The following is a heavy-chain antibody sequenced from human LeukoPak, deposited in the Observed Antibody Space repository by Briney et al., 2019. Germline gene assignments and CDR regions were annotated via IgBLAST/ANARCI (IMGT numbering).Heavy chain of an antibody. CDR2: INTNTGNP. J-gene: IGHJ4*02. Sequence: GSVKVSCKASGYTFTSYAMNWVRQAPGQGLEWMGWINTNTGNPTYAQGFTGRFVFSLDTSVSTAYLQISSLKAEDTAVYYCARGLYCSSTSCYPRPLFDYWGQGTLVTVSS. D-gene: IGHD2-2*01. CDR1: GYTFTSYA. V-gene: IGHV7-4-1*02. CDR3: ARGLYCSSTSCYPRPLFDY.